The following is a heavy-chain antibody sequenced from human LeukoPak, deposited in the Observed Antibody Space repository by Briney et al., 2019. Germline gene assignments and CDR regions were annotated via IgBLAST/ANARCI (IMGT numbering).Heavy chain of an antibody. CDR3: ARGDIVVVPAAIHWFDP. CDR1: SYSISSGYY. Sequence: SETLSLTCTVSSYSISSGYYWGWIRQPPGKGLEWIGSIYHSGSTYYNPSLKSRVTISVDTSKNQFSLKLSSVTAADTAVYYCARGDIVVVPAAIHWFDPWGQGTLVTVSS. CDR2: IYHSGST. D-gene: IGHD2-2*02. J-gene: IGHJ5*02. V-gene: IGHV4-38-2*02.